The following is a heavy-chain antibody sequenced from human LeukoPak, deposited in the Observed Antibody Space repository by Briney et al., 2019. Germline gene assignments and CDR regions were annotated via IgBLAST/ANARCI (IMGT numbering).Heavy chain of an antibody. CDR3: ARITGGYCSSTSCYAFDI. V-gene: IGHV4-59*11. CDR2: IYYSGST. Sequence: SETLSLTCTVSGGSISSHYWSWIRQPPGKGLEWIGYIYYSGSTNYNPSLKSRVTISVDTSKNQFSLKLSSVTAADTAVYYCARITGGYCSSTSCYAFDIWGQGTMVTVSS. D-gene: IGHD2-2*01. J-gene: IGHJ3*02. CDR1: GGSISSHY.